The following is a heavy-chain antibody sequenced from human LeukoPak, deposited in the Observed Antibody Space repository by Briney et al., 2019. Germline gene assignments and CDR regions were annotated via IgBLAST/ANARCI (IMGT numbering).Heavy chain of an antibody. J-gene: IGHJ6*03. D-gene: IGHD5-12*01. Sequence: SETLSLTRTVSGGSISSSSYYWGWIRQPPGKGLEWIGSIYYSGSTYYNPSLKSRVTISVDTSKNQFSLKLSSVTAADTAVYYCARQEGDIVATYYYMDVWGKGTTVTVS. CDR3: ARQEGDIVATYYYMDV. CDR1: GGSISSSSYY. CDR2: IYYSGST. V-gene: IGHV4-39*01.